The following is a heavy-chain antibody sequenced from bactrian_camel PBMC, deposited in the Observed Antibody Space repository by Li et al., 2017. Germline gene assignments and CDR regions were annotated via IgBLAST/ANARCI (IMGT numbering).Heavy chain of an antibody. D-gene: IGHD1*01. J-gene: IGHJ4*01. V-gene: IGHV3S54*01. CDR3: AALKIWVRGRCLEMLTLDSAY. Sequence: HVQLVESGGGSVQAGGSPRLTCTASGYASAIKCWGWFRQAPGQEREGVAAIDTGDGSTYYLNSVEGRFTISHDNAKNTLYLQMNSLLPGDTAMYYCAALKIWVRGRCLEMLTLDSAYWGQGTQVTVS. CDR2: IDTGDGST. CDR1: GYASAIKC.